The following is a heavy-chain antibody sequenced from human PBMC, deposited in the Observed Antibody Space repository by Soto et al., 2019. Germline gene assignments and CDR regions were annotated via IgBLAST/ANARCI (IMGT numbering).Heavy chain of an antibody. J-gene: IGHJ6*02. CDR1: GFTFSSYG. D-gene: IGHD6-13*01. CDR2: IWYDGSNK. CDR3: ARDYSSPLFFCYGMDV. V-gene: IGHV3-33*01. Sequence: GGSLRLSCAASGFTFSSYGMHWVRQAPGKGLEWVAVIWYDGSNKYYADSVKGRFTISRDNSKNTLYLQMNSLRAEDTAVYYCARDYSSPLFFCYGMDVWGQGTTVPVSS.